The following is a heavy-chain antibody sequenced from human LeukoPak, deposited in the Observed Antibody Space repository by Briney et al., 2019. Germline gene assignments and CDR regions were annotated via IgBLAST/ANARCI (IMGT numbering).Heavy chain of an antibody. J-gene: IGHJ3*02. CDR3: ARVLELRKGCDAFDI. CDR1: GGSISSYY. V-gene: IGHV4-59*01. D-gene: IGHD1-7*01. CDR2: IYYSGST. Sequence: SETLSLTCTVSGGSISSYYWSWIRQPPGKGLEWIGYIYYSGSTNYNPSLKSRVTISVDTSKNQFSLKLSSVTAADTAVYYCARVLELRKGCDAFDIWGQGTMVTVSS.